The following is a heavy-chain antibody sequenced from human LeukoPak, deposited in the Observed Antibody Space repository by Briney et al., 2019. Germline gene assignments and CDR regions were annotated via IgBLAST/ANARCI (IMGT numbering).Heavy chain of an antibody. J-gene: IGHJ6*03. CDR3: ARGGSGSYHYYMDV. CDR2: ISSSGKTI. D-gene: IGHD3-22*01. V-gene: IGHV3-48*03. CDR1: GFTFSSYE. Sequence: GRSLRLSCAASGFTFSSYEVNWVRQAPGKGLEWVSYISSSGKTISYADPVKGRFIISRDNAKNSLYLHMNSLRGEDTAVYFCARGGSGSYHYYMDVWGKGTTVTVSS.